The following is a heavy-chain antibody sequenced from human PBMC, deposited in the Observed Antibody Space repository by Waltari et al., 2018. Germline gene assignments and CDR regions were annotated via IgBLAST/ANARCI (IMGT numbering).Heavy chain of an antibody. Sequence: QVQLQQWGAGLLRPSETLSLSCGVQGDTISGYYWSWIRQAPGKGLQWIGQVHHSGTTNYNPSLKNRLNISGDRSKNQIYLRLTSVTAADTGVYYCARGGGFSGHDSHYFDFWGQGDLVTGSS. J-gene: IGHJ4*02. D-gene: IGHD5-12*01. CDR3: ARGGGFSGHDSHYFDF. V-gene: IGHV4-34*01. CDR2: VHHSGTT. CDR1: GDTISGYY.